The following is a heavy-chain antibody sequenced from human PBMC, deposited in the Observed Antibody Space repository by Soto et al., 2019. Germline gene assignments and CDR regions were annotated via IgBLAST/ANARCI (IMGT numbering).Heavy chain of an antibody. V-gene: IGHV3-23*01. CDR2: ISGSGGST. CDR1: GFTFSSYA. D-gene: IGHD6-25*01. Sequence: EVQLLASGGGLVQPGGSLRLSCAASGFTFSSYAMSWVRQAPGKGLAWVSAISGSGGSTYYADSVKGRFTISRDNSKNTLYLQVNNLRAEDRGVYYCARDRLDLPGSGLDPWGQGTQVTVSS. J-gene: IGHJ5*02. CDR3: ARDRLDLPGSGLDP.